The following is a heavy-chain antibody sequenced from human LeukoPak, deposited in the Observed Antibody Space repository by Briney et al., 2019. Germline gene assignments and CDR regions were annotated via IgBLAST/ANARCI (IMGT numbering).Heavy chain of an antibody. CDR3: ARVGITMVRGVIRIYYFDY. J-gene: IGHJ4*02. CDR2: IYYSGST. Sequence: PSQTLSLTCTVSGGSISSGDYYRSWIRQPPGKGLEWIGYIYYSGSTHYNPSLKSRVTISVDTSKNQFSLKLSSVTAADTAVYYCARVGITMVRGVIRIYYFDYWGQGTLVTVSS. V-gene: IGHV4-30-4*01. CDR1: GGSISSGDYY. D-gene: IGHD3-10*01.